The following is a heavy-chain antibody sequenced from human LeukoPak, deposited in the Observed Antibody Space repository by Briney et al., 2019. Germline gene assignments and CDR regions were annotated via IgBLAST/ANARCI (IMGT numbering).Heavy chain of an antibody. CDR1: GFTFSDYY. CDR3: AKGSRAQGYYFDF. V-gene: IGHV3-11*01. Sequence: GSLRLSCAASGFTFSDYYMAWIRQAPGKGLEWVSYISRSISTIHYADSVKGRFTISRDNSKNTLYLQMNSLRAEDTAAYYCAKGSRAQGYYFDFWGQGTLVTVSS. D-gene: IGHD3-10*01. J-gene: IGHJ4*02. CDR2: ISRSISTI.